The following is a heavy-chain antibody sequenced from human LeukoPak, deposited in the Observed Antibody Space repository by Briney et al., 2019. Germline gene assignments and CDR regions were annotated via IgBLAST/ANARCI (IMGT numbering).Heavy chain of an antibody. J-gene: IGHJ4*02. CDR1: GGSFSGYY. D-gene: IGHD6-13*01. CDR3: ARHVSSSWYLKGAYYFDY. Sequence: SETLSLTCAVYGGSFSGYYWSWICQPPGKGLEWIGEINHSGSTNYNPSLKSRVTISVDTSKNQFSLKLSSVTAADTAVYYCARHVSSSWYLKGAYYFDYWGQGTLVTVSS. V-gene: IGHV4-34*01. CDR2: INHSGST.